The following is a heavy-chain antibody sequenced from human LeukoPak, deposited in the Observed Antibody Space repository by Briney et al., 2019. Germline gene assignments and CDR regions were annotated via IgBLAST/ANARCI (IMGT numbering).Heavy chain of an antibody. V-gene: IGHV3-23*01. CDR3: AKTNWGSDYFDY. CDR2: ISSSGGST. Sequence: GGSLRLSCAASGFTFSSYAMSWVRQAPGKGLEWVSAISSSGGSTYYADSVKGRFTISRDNSKNTLYLQMNSLRAEDTAVYYCAKTNWGSDYFDYWGQGTLVTVSS. J-gene: IGHJ4*02. D-gene: IGHD7-27*01. CDR1: GFTFSSYA.